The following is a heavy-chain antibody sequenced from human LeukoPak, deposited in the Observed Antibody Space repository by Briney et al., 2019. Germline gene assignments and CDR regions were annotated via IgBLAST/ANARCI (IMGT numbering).Heavy chain of an antibody. J-gene: IGHJ4*02. D-gene: IGHD5-12*01. Sequence: GGSLRLSCAASGFSFSAYWMHWVRQAPGKGLVWVSRINSDGSSTTYADSVKGRFTISRDNAKNTLYLQMNSLRAEDTAVYYCARDDKGGGYRLFDYWGQGTLVAVSS. CDR1: GFSFSAYW. V-gene: IGHV3-74*01. CDR3: ARDDKGGGYRLFDY. CDR2: INSDGSST.